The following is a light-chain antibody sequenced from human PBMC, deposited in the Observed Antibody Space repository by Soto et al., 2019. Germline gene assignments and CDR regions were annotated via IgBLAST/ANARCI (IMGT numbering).Light chain of an antibody. CDR2: AAS. J-gene: IGKJ1*01. Sequence: DNQMTQSPSSLSASVGDRVTITCRASQYISRHLNWYQHKQGKAPKLLIYAASTLVSGVPSRFSGSVSGTDFTLTISSLQPEDIATYYCHQTYNVPTWTFGQGTKVEIK. V-gene: IGKV1-39*01. CDR3: HQTYNVPTWT. CDR1: QYISRH.